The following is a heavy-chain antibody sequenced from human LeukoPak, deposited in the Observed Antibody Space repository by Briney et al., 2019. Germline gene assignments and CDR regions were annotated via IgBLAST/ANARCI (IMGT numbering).Heavy chain of an antibody. Sequence: SETLSLTCTVSGGSISSYYWGWIRQSPGKGLELIGYVYSSGNTNYNPSLKSRVTISVDPSKNQFSLNLSSASAADTAVYYCARGRLGGYYDYWGRGTLVTVSS. V-gene: IGHV4-59*01. CDR3: ARGRLGGYYDY. D-gene: IGHD3-22*01. J-gene: IGHJ4*02. CDR2: VYSSGNT. CDR1: GGSISSYY.